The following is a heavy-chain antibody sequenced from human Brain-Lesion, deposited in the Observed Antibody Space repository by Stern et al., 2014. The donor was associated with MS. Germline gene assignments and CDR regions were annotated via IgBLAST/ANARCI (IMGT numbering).Heavy chain of an antibody. CDR1: GNSFTHFY. D-gene: IGHD2-2*01. J-gene: IGHJ4*02. CDR3: ARGGRYYADY. Sequence: DQLVESGAEVKKPGASVRVSCEASGNSFTHFYIHWGRQAPGQGLEWMGWINPNSGGTKFAQKFQGWVTITRDTSMTTAYMEVTSLTSDDTAVYYCARGGRYYADYWGQGTLVTVSS. CDR2: INPNSGGT. V-gene: IGHV1-2*04.